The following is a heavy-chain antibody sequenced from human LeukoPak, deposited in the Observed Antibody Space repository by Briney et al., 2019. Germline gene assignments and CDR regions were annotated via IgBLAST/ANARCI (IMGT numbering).Heavy chain of an antibody. D-gene: IGHD3-16*01. CDR2: IKSDGSGT. CDR3: ARDYTEQIDY. Sequence: GGSLRLSCAVSGFTFSHYWMHWVRRAPGKGLVWVSRIKSDGSGTFYADSVKGRFTISRDNAKNTLYLQMNSLRAEDTAVYYCARDYTEQIDYWGQGTLVTVSS. CDR1: GFTFSHYW. V-gene: IGHV3-74*01. J-gene: IGHJ4*02.